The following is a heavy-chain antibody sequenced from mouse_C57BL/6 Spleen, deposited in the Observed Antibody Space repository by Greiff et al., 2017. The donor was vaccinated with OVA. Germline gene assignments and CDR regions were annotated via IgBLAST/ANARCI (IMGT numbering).Heavy chain of an antibody. J-gene: IGHJ3*01. V-gene: IGHV3-6*01. CDR3: ARERGYDVGFAY. D-gene: IGHD2-2*01. Sequence: ESGPGLVKPSQSLSLTCSVTRYSITSGYYWNWIRQFPGNKLEWMGYISYDGSNNYNPSLKNRISITRDTSKNQFFLKLNSVTTEDTATYYCARERGYDVGFAYWGQGTLVTVSA. CDR2: ISYDGSN. CDR1: RYSITSGYY.